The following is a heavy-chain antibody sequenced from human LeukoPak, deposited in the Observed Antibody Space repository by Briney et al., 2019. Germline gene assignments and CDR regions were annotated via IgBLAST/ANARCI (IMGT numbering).Heavy chain of an antibody. CDR3: ARHCSSTSCYFLSDAFDI. CDR1: GGSISSSSYY. Sequence: PSETLSLTCTVSGGSISSSSYYWGWIRQPPGKGLEWIGSIYYSGSTYYNPSLKGRVTISVDTSKNQFSLKLSSVTAADTAVYYCARHCSSTSCYFLSDAFDIWGQGTMVTVSS. CDR2: IYYSGST. D-gene: IGHD2-2*01. J-gene: IGHJ3*02. V-gene: IGHV4-39*01.